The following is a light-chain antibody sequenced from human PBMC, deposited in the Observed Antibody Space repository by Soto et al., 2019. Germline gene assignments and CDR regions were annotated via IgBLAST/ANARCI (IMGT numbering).Light chain of an antibody. J-gene: IGLJ2*01. Sequence: QSVLTQPASVSGSPGQSITISCTGTSGDIGSYNRVSWYQQHPGKAPKLIIYEVTNRPSGISNRFSGSKSGNTASLTISGLQADDESYYYCTSYSSGSSLVIFGGGTKVTVL. V-gene: IGLV2-14*03. CDR2: EVT. CDR3: TSYSSGSSLVI. CDR1: SGDIGSYNR.